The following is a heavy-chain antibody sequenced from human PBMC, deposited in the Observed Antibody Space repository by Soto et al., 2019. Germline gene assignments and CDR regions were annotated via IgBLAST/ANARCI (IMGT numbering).Heavy chain of an antibody. D-gene: IGHD3-10*01. J-gene: IGHJ4*02. CDR3: ARSRPGHYNSGTLLD. Sequence: QVQVVESGGGVVQPGRSLRLSCAASGFTFSTYAMHWVRQAPGKGLEWVAVISYDGSNEYYVDSVKGRFTISRDNSKNQPEPQMNQPRKGGTGGYYCARSRPGHYNSGTLLDWGQGTLVTVSS. CDR2: ISYDGSNE. V-gene: IGHV3-30-3*01. CDR1: GFTFSTYA.